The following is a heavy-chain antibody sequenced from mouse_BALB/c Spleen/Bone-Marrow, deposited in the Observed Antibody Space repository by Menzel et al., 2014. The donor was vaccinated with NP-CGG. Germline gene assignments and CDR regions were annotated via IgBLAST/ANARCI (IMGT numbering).Heavy chain of an antibody. J-gene: IGHJ4*01. Sequence: QVQLQQSGAELVRPGSSVKISCKASGYAFSKYWMNWMKQSPGQGLEWIGQIYPGDGDTNYNGKFKGKATLTADKFSSTAYMQLSSLTSEDSAVYFCASRGDYSYAMDYWGQGTSVTVSS. CDR1: GYAFSKYW. D-gene: IGHD1-1*01. CDR3: ASRGDYSYAMDY. V-gene: IGHV1-80*01. CDR2: IYPGDGDT.